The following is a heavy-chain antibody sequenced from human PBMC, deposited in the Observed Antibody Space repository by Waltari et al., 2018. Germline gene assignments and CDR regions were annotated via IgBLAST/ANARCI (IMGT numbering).Heavy chain of an antibody. Sequence: EVQLVESGGGLAQPGGSLRLACKASGFTYSNHWMSWVRQAPGKGLEWVASIKEDGSETNYVESVKGRFTISRDNARNSLYLQMNSLRAEDTAVYYCSDPPSDFWGQGKLVIVSS. CDR1: GFTYSNHW. D-gene: IGHD2-21*01. V-gene: IGHV3-7*03. CDR3: SDPPSDF. J-gene: IGHJ4*02. CDR2: IKEDGSET.